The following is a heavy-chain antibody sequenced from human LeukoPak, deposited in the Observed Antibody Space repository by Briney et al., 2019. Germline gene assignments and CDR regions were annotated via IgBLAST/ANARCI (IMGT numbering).Heavy chain of an antibody. CDR3: ARGGIVLMVYAKGGIDY. V-gene: IGHV4-34*01. CDR2: INHSGST. J-gene: IGHJ4*02. Sequence: SETLSLTCAVYGGSFSGYYWSWIRQPPGKGLEWIGEINHSGSTNYNPSLKSRVTISVDTSKNQFSLKLSSVTAADTAVYYCARGGIVLMVYAKGGIDYWGQGTLVTVSS. CDR1: GGSFSGYY. D-gene: IGHD2-8*01.